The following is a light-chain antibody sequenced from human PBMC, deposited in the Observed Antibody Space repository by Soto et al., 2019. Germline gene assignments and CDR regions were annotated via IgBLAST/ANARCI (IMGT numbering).Light chain of an antibody. V-gene: IGKV3-11*01. J-gene: IGKJ1*01. CDR2: DAS. CDR3: QQRSNWPPWT. Sequence: EIVLTQSPATLSLSPGERATLSCRASQSVSSYLAWYQQKPGQAPRLLIYDASNRATGIPARFSGSGSGTDFTLTVSRLEPEELAVYYCQQRSNWPPWTFVQATKVAIK. CDR1: QSVSSY.